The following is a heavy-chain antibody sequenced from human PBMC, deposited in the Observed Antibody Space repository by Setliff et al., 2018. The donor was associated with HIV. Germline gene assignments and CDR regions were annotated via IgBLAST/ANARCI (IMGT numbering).Heavy chain of an antibody. D-gene: IGHD3-22*01. J-gene: IGHJ5*02. CDR2: VYYSGST. Sequence: PSETLSLTCTVSGGSISTPTYYWGWIRQPPGKGLEWITTVYYSGSTYYNPSLKSRVTISVDTSKNQFSLKLSSVTAADAAVYYCASRVYYYDSSGYLREEGFDPWGQGTLVTVSS. CDR3: ASRVYYYDSSGYLREEGFDP. V-gene: IGHV4-39*01. CDR1: GGSISTPTYY.